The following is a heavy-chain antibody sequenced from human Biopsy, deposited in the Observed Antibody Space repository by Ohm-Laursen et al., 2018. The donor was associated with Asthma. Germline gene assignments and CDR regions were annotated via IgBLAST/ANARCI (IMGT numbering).Heavy chain of an antibody. Sequence: ASVKVSCKISGYSLTDLSMHWVRQAPGQGLEWMGGHDHEEGGTVNARRFQGRVTMTEDTSTDTAYMELSSLSSADTAVYYCASDFPKDYVRYNFQFWGQGTLVTASS. CDR1: GYSLTDLS. D-gene: IGHD4-17*01. CDR3: ASDFPKDYVRYNFQF. CDR2: HDHEEGGT. V-gene: IGHV1-24*01. J-gene: IGHJ4*02.